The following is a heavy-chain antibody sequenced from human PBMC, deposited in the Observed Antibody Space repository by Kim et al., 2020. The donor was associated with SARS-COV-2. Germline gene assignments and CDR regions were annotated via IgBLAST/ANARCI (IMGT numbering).Heavy chain of an antibody. CDR3: ARGMEDSSDWYRRPQIYNNYGMDV. CDR2: IKQDGSEK. CDR1: GFTFSSYW. V-gene: IGHV3-7*01. Sequence: GGSLRLSCVASGFTFSSYWMSWVRQAPGKGLEWVANIKQDGSEKYYVDSVKGRFTISRDNAKKPLYLQMNSLRAEDTAVYYCARGMEDSSDWYRRPQIYNNYGMDVWGQGTTVTVS. D-gene: IGHD6-19*01. J-gene: IGHJ6*02.